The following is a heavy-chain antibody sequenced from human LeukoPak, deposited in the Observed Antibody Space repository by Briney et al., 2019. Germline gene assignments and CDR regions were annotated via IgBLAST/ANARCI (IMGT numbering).Heavy chain of an antibody. CDR3: ARDSVTREMATRYDY. J-gene: IGHJ4*02. D-gene: IGHD5-24*01. V-gene: IGHV4-61*01. CDR2: ISYSGST. CDR1: GASVSSGNYY. Sequence: LETLSLTCTVSGASVSSGNYYWTWIRQPPGKGLEWIGYISYSGSTNYNPSLKSRVTISVDTSKNQFSLKLSSVTAADTAVYYCARDSVTREMATRYDYWGQGTLVTVSS.